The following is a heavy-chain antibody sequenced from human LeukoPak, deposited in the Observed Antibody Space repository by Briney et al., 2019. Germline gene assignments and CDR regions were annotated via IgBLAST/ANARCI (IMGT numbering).Heavy chain of an antibody. V-gene: IGHV1-18*01. CDR3: ARGGPFPSSTSSREYYLDY. D-gene: IGHD6-6*01. Sequence: ASVKVSCKASGYDFINYGISWVRQAHGQGLEWMGWRSIYNGNTDYKLQGRVTMTTDTSTNTAYMEVRSLRSDDTAVYYCARGGPFPSSTSSREYYLDYWGQGTLVTVSS. J-gene: IGHJ4*02. CDR1: GYDFINYG. CDR2: RSIYNGNT.